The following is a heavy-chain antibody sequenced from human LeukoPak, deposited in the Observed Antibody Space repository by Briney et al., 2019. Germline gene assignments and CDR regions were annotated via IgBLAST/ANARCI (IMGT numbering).Heavy chain of an antibody. CDR1: GFTFSSYA. CDR2: ISYDGSNK. V-gene: IGHV3-30-3*01. CDR3: ARGLEWSSSRRGYYFDY. Sequence: PGGSLRLSCAAPGFTFSSYAMHWVRQALGKGLEWVAVISYDGSNKYYADSVKGRFTISRDNSKNTLYLQMNSLRAEDTAVYYCARGLEWSSSRRGYYFDYWGQGTLVTVSS. D-gene: IGHD6-6*01. J-gene: IGHJ4*02.